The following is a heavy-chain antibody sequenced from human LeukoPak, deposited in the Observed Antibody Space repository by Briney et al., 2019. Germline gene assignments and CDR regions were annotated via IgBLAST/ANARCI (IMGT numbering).Heavy chain of an antibody. V-gene: IGHV3-30*03. CDR1: GFTFSSYG. Sequence: GGSLRLSCAASGFTFSSYGMHWVRQAPGKGLEWVAVISYHGTSKYYADSVKGRFTISRDISRNTLYLQMDSLRAEDTAVYYCARAGPNDHRFDYWGLGTLVTVSS. CDR2: ISYHGTSK. CDR3: ARAGPNDHRFDY. J-gene: IGHJ4*02. D-gene: IGHD1-1*01.